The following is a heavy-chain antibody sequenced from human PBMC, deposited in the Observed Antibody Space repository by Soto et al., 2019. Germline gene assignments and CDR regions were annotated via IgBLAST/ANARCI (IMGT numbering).Heavy chain of an antibody. CDR1: GDTFNSYL. V-gene: IGHV1-69*17. J-gene: IGHJ4*02. D-gene: IGHD3-16*01. CDR2: IIPIIRVT. CDR3: ARESLGAKGADH. Sequence: QVPLVQSGAEVMRPGSSVKVSCESSGDTFNSYLISWVRQAPGQGLEWMGGIIPIIRVTHYAQKFQGRVTISALSSTVTAYMELTNLGFEDTALYYCARESLGAKGADHWGQGTLVTVSS.